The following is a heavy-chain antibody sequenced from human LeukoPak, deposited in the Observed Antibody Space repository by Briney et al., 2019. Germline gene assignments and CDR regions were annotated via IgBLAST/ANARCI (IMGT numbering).Heavy chain of an antibody. CDR1: GGSISSSSYY. V-gene: IGHV4-39*01. Sequence: SETLSLTCTVSGGSISSSSYYWGWIRQPPGKGLEWIGSIYYSGSTYYNPSLKSRVTISVDTSKNQFSLKLSSVTAADTAVYYCARLYSGSCGFDYWGQGTLVTVSS. CDR2: IYYSGST. CDR3: ARLYSGSCGFDY. J-gene: IGHJ4*02. D-gene: IGHD1-26*01.